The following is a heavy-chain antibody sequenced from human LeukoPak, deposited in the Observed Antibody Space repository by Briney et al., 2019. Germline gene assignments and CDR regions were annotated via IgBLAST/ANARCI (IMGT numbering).Heavy chain of an antibody. J-gene: IGHJ2*01. CDR2: ISGSGGST. CDR1: GFTFSSYA. D-gene: IGHD6-19*01. V-gene: IGHV3-23*01. Sequence: GGSLRLSCTASGFTFSSYAMSWVRQAPGKGLEWVSAISGSGGSTYYADSVKGRFTISRDNSKLYLQMISLRAEHTAVYYCANLGIAVASWYFDLWGRGTLVTVSS. CDR3: ANLGIAVASWYFDL.